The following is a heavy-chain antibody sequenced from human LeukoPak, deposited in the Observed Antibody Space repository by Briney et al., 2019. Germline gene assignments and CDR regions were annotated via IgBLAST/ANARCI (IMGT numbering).Heavy chain of an antibody. J-gene: IGHJ4*02. CDR2: ISSSSTI. CDR1: GFTFSSYG. CDR3: ARRGNYDSSFDY. Sequence: GGSLRLSCAASGFTFSSYGMNWVRQAPGKGLDWVSYISSSSTIYYADSVKGRLTISRDNAKNSLYLQMNSLRDEDTAVYYCARRGNYDSSFDYWGQGTLVTVSS. V-gene: IGHV3-48*02. D-gene: IGHD3-22*01.